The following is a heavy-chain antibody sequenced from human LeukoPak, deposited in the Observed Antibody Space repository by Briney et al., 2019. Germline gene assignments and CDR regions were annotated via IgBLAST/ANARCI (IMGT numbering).Heavy chain of an antibody. V-gene: IGHV3-23*01. CDR1: GFTFNNYA. CDR2: ISGSGDNT. Sequence: PGGSLRLSCAASGFTFNNYAMSWVRQAPGKGLEWLSSISGSGDNTYYADSVKGRFTISRDNSKNTLYVQVNSLGTEDTAAYYCAKGSYYDSSGSFYFDYWGQGTLVTVSS. D-gene: IGHD3-22*01. J-gene: IGHJ4*02. CDR3: AKGSYYDSSGSFYFDY.